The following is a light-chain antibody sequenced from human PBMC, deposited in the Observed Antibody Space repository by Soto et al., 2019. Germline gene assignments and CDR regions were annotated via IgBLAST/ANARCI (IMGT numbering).Light chain of an antibody. CDR1: QDISNY. Sequence: DIQLTQSPSFLSASVGDRVTITCRASQDISNYLAWYLQKPGKAPKFLIYATSTFQTGVPSRFSGSGSGTEFTLTISSLQPEDFATYYCQQVNSYPLTCGGGTKVDIK. J-gene: IGKJ4*01. CDR3: QQVNSYPLT. V-gene: IGKV1-9*01. CDR2: ATS.